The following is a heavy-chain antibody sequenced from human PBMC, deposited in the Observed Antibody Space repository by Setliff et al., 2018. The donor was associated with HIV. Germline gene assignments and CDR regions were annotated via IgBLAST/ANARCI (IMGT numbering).Heavy chain of an antibody. V-gene: IGHV1-46*01. CDR1: GYTFTDYY. D-gene: IGHD6-6*01. J-gene: IGHJ6*03. CDR3: ARDHSSSSHYYYYMDV. CDR2: INPSGGST. Sequence: ASVKVSCKASGYTFTDYYMHWVRQAPGQGLEWTAWINPSGGSTSYAQKSQGRVIMTRDTSTSTVYMELSSLRSEDTAVYYCARDHSSSSHYYYYMDVWGKGTTVTVSS.